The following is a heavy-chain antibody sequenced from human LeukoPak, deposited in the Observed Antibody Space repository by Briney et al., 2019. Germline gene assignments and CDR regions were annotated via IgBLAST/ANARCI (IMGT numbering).Heavy chain of an antibody. D-gene: IGHD2-2*01. V-gene: IGHV1-18*01. Sequence: ASVKVSCKASVYTFTSYGISWVRQAPGQGLEWMGWISAYNGNTNYAQKLQGRVTMTTDTSTSTAYMELRSLRSDDTAVYYCARVVVPAAIGEFDYWGQGTLVTVSS. CDR2: ISAYNGNT. J-gene: IGHJ4*02. CDR1: VYTFTSYG. CDR3: ARVVVPAAIGEFDY.